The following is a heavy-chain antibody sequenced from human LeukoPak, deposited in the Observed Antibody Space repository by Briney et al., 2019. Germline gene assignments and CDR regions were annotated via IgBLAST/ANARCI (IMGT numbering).Heavy chain of an antibody. CDR1: GFTFSRYS. Sequence: PGGSLRLSCAASGFTFSRYSMSWVRQAPGKGLEWVSGIYSDGNTYCADPVKGRFTISRDNSRDIVYLQMKSLRAEDTAVYYCASLFGSASDYWGQGTLVTVSS. CDR3: ASLFGSASDY. J-gene: IGHJ4*02. CDR2: IYSDGNT. V-gene: IGHV3-66*01. D-gene: IGHD3-10*02.